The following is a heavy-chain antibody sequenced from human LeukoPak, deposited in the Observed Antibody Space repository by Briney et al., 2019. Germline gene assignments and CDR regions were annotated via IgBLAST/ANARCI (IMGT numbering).Heavy chain of an antibody. J-gene: IGHJ4*02. CDR2: IYHSGST. V-gene: IGHV4-38-2*02. CDR3: ARVPVLWFGELSVYYFDY. D-gene: IGHD3-10*01. Sequence: SETLSLTCTVSGGSISSYYWSWIRQPPGKGLEWIGSIYHSGSTYYNPSLKSRVTISVDTSKNQFSLKLSSVTAADTAVYYCARVPVLWFGELSVYYFDYWGQGTLVTVSS. CDR1: GGSISSYY.